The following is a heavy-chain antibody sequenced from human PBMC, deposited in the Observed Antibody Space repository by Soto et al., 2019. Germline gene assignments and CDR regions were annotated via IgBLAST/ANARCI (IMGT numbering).Heavy chain of an antibody. Sequence: QVQLVESGGGLVKPGGSLRLSCAASGFTFSDYYMIWIRQAPGKGPKWVSYISSSSSYTNYADSVKGRFTISRDNAKNSLYLQMNTLIADDTAVYYCARVRALAADGMDVWGQGTTVTVSS. CDR1: GFTFSDYY. D-gene: IGHD6-19*01. V-gene: IGHV3-11*05. CDR2: ISSSSSYT. J-gene: IGHJ6*02. CDR3: ARVRALAADGMDV.